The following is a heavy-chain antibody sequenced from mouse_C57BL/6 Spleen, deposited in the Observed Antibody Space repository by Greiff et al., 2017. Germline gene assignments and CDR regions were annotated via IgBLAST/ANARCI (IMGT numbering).Heavy chain of an antibody. CDR1: GFSLTSYA. D-gene: IGHD1-1*01. CDR3: ARNLDVLGNYYGSSYAMDY. V-gene: IGHV2-9-1*01. J-gene: IGHJ4*01. Sequence: VQRVESGPGLVAPSQSLSITCTVSGFSLTSYAISWVRQPPGKGLEWLGVIWTGGGTNYNSALKSRLSLTQDNSKSRVFLKMNSQQTDDTGMYYCARNLDVLGNYYGSSYAMDYWGQGTTVTVSS. CDR2: IWTGGGT.